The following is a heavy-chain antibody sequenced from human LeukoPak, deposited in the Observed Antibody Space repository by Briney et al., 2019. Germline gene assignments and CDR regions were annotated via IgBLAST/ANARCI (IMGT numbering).Heavy chain of an antibody. V-gene: IGHV3-30-3*01. Sequence: GGSLRLSCAASGFTFSSYAMHWVRQAPVKGLEWVAVISYDGSNKYYADSVKGRFTISRDNSKNTLYLQMNSLRAEDTAVYYCASGADYYGMDVWGQGTTVTVSS. CDR2: ISYDGSNK. CDR1: GFTFSSYA. D-gene: IGHD3-10*01. J-gene: IGHJ6*02. CDR3: ASGADYYGMDV.